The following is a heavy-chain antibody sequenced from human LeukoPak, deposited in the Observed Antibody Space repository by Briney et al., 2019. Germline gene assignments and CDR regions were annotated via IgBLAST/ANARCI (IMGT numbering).Heavy chain of an antibody. V-gene: IGHV3-30*03. Sequence: GGSLRLSCAASEFTFSSYGIHWVRQAPGKGLEWVAVISYDGSNKYYADSVKGRFTISRDNSKNTLYLQMNSLRAEDTAVYYCARDPGDSSGYGANWGQGTLVTVSS. J-gene: IGHJ4*02. CDR1: EFTFSSYG. CDR2: ISYDGSNK. CDR3: ARDPGDSSGYGAN. D-gene: IGHD3-22*01.